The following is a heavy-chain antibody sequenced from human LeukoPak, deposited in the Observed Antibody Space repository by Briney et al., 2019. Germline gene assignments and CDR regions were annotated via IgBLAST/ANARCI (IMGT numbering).Heavy chain of an antibody. CDR1: GFTFSNYA. CDR2: ISGSDGTT. V-gene: IGHV3-23*01. D-gene: IGHD2-2*02. Sequence: GGSLRLSCAASGFTFSNYAMSWVRQAPGKGLEWVPSISGSDGTTYYADSVKGRFTISRDDSKNTLYLQMNSLRAEDTALYYCAKSRSGSTSCYNYWGQGTLVTVSS. CDR3: AKSRSGSTSCYNY. J-gene: IGHJ4*02.